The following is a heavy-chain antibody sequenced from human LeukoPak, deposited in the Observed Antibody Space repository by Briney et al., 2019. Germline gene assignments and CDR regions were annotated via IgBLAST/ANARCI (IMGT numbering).Heavy chain of an antibody. CDR3: ARDYGDHGEYFDC. CDR1: GFTFSSYN. CDR2: ISRSGSSI. Sequence: GGSLRLSCAASGFTFSSYNINWVRQAPGKGLEWVSYISRSGSSIYYADSVKGRSTISRDNAKNSVYLQMNSLSDEDTAVYRCARDYGDHGEYFDCWGQGTLVTVSS. V-gene: IGHV3-48*02. D-gene: IGHD4-17*01. J-gene: IGHJ4*02.